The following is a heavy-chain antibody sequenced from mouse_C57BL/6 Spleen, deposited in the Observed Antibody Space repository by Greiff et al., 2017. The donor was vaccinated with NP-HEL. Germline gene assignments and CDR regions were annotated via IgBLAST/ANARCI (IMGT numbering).Heavy chain of an antibody. V-gene: IGHV1-82*01. J-gene: IGHJ2*01. CDR1: GYAFSSSW. CDR3: ATNWDY. Sequence: QVQLQQSGPELVKPGASVKISCKASGYAFSSSWMNWVKQRPGKGLEWIGRIYPGDGDTNYNGKFKGKATLTADKSSSTAYMQLSSLTAEDSAVYFCATNWDYWGQGTTLTVSS. CDR2: IYPGDGDT. D-gene: IGHD4-1*01.